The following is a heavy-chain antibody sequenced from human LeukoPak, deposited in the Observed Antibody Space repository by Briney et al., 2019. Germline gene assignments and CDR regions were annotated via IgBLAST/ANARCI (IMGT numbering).Heavy chain of an antibody. D-gene: IGHD4-17*01. V-gene: IGHV3-7*01. CDR2: INQDESEK. J-gene: IGHJ5*02. CDR1: GFTFSNYW. Sequence: GGSLRLSCAASGFTFSNYWMSWVRQAPGKGLEWVAIINQDESEKYYVDFVKGRFTISRDNAKNSLYLEMNSLRAEDTAMYYCMRGHCGDYAWGQGSLVTVSS. CDR3: MRGHCGDYA.